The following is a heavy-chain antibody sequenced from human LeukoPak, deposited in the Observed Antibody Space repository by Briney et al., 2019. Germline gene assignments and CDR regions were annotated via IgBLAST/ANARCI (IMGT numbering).Heavy chain of an antibody. CDR1: GFSFSSYA. CDR2: ISGSGGST. V-gene: IGHV3-23*01. CDR3: AKDHYYYEHTDFDY. D-gene: IGHD3-22*01. Sequence: GGSLRLSCAASGFSFSSYAMSWVRQAPGKGLEWVSTISGSGGSTYYADSVKGRFTISRDNSKNTLYLQMNSLRAEDTAVYYCAKDHYYYEHTDFDYWGQGTLVTVSS. J-gene: IGHJ4*02.